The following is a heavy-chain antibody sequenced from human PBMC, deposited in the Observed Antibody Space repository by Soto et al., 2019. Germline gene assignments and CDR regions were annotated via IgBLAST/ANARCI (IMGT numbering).Heavy chain of an antibody. CDR2: INHSGST. V-gene: IGHV4-34*01. Sequence: KPSETLCLTCAVYGGSFSVYYWSWILQPPGKGLEWIGEINHSGSTNYNPSLKSRVTISVDTSKNQFSLKLSSVTAADTAVYYCARTLRFLEWLLEGGWFDPWGQGTLVTVSS. J-gene: IGHJ5*02. CDR3: ARTLRFLEWLLEGGWFDP. CDR1: GGSFSVYY. D-gene: IGHD3-3*01.